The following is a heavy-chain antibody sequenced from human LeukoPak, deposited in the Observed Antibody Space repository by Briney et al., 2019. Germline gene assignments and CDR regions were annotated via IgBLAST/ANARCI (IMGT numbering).Heavy chain of an antibody. V-gene: IGHV4-59*01. J-gene: IGHJ4*02. CDR3: ARGGYSYASDY. CDR1: GGSFSGYY. CDR2: IYYSGST. D-gene: IGHD5-18*01. Sequence: PSETLSLTCAVYGGSFSGYYWSWIRQPPGKGLEWIGYIYYSGSTNYNPSLKSRVTISVDTSKNQFSLKLSSVTAADTAVYYCARGGYSYASDYWGQGTLVTVSS.